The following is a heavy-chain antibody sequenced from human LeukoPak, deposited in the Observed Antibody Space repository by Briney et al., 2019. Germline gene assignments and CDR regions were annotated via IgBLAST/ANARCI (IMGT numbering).Heavy chain of an antibody. CDR3: ARPPSRGYSSSFEY. Sequence: GESLKISCKGSGYSFPTYWIAWVRQMPGKGLERMGIIYPDESNIRYSPSFQGQVTISADKSISTAYLQWSSLKALDTAMYYCARPPSRGYSSSFEYWGQGTLVTVSS. D-gene: IGHD2-2*03. V-gene: IGHV5-51*01. J-gene: IGHJ4*02. CDR1: GYSFPTYW. CDR2: IYPDESNI.